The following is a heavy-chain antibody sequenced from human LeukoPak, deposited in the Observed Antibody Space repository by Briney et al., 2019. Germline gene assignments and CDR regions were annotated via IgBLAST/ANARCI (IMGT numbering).Heavy chain of an antibody. CDR2: ISAYNGNT. D-gene: IGHD2-2*01. J-gene: IGHJ4*02. CDR3: ASDRCSSTSCYPPSDY. Sequence: ASVKVSCKASGYTFTSYGISWVRQAPGQGLEWMGWISAYNGNTNYAQKLQGRVTKTTDTSTSTAYMELRSLRSDDTAVYYCASDRCSSTSCYPPSDYWGQGTLVTVSS. CDR1: GYTFTSYG. V-gene: IGHV1-18*01.